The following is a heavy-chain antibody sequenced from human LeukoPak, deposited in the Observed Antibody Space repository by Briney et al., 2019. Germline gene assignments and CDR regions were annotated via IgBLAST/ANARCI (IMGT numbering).Heavy chain of an antibody. D-gene: IGHD6-19*01. V-gene: IGHV5-51*01. CDR2: IYYDDPET. J-gene: IGHJ6*03. CDR1: GYSFTNYW. CDR3: ARDRYSSGWSETKGGDYYYMDV. Sequence: GESLKISCKGGGYSFTNYWIVWVRQMPGKGLEWMGVIYYDDPETQYSPSFQGQVTMSVDKSISTAYLQWSALKASDTAMYYCARDRYSSGWSETKGGDYYYMDVWGKGTTVTISS.